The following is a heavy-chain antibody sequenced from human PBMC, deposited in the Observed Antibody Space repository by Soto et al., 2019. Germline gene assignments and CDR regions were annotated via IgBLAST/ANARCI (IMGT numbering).Heavy chain of an antibody. D-gene: IGHD6-19*01. CDR1: GYTFTSYG. CDR2: ISAYNGNT. Sequence: ASVKVSCKASGYTFTSYGISWVRQAPGQGLEWMGWISAYNGNTNYAQKLQGSVTMTTDTSTSTAYMELRSLISDDTAVYYCARETSVAGFDYWGQGTLVTVSS. V-gene: IGHV1-18*01. CDR3: ARETSVAGFDY. J-gene: IGHJ4*02.